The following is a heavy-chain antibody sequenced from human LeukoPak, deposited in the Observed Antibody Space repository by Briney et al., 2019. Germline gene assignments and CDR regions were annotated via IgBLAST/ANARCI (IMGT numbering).Heavy chain of an antibody. CDR2: ISYDGSNK. V-gene: IGHV3-30*18. D-gene: IGHD3-3*01. J-gene: IGHJ3*02. CDR1: GFTFKTYD. Sequence: GGSLRLSCAASGFTFKTYDMHWVRQAPGKGLEWVALISYDGSNKDYAESVKGRFSISRDNSKNTLYLQMNSLRVEDTAVYYCAKSITIFGTDGFDIWGQGTMVTVSS. CDR3: AKSITIFGTDGFDI.